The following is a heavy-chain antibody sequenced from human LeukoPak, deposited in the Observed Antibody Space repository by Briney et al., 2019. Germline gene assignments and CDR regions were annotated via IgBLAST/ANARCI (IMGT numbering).Heavy chain of an antibody. D-gene: IGHD3-3*01. CDR3: ARPRNDLLSSFHYYYGLDV. V-gene: IGHV3-74*01. J-gene: IGHJ6*02. CDR1: GVTFSSYW. CDR2: INSDGRST. Sequence: SGGSLRLSCAASGVTFSSYWMHWVRQAPGQGLVWVSRINSDGRSTSYADSVKGRFTISRDNAKNTLYLQMNSLRAEDTAVYYCARPRNDLLSSFHYYYGLDVWGQGTTVTVSS.